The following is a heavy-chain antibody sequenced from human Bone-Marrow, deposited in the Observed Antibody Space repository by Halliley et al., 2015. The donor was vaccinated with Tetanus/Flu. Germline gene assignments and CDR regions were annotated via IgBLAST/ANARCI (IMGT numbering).Heavy chain of an antibody. CDR2: VYYSGST. D-gene: IGHD4-17*01. CDR3: AVTTVGDFDY. V-gene: IGHV4-39*01. Sequence: GLEGVGSVYYSGSTYYNPSLESRLTISVDTSKNQFSLKLNSVTAADTSVYYCAVTTVGDFDYWGQGTPVTVSS. J-gene: IGHJ4*02.